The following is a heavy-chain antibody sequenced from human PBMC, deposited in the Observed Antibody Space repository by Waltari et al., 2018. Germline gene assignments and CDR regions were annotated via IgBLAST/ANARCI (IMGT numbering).Heavy chain of an antibody. J-gene: IGHJ5*02. CDR2: IYPGDSDT. CDR3: ATLGPDRNTAMPQSNWFDP. D-gene: IGHD5-18*01. CDR1: GYSFTSYW. Sequence: EVQLVQSGAEVKKPGESLKISCKGSGYSFTSYWIGWVRQMPGKGLEWMGIIYPGDSDTRYSPSFQGQVTISADKSISTAYLQWSSLKASDTAMYYCATLGPDRNTAMPQSNWFDPWGQGTLVTVSS. V-gene: IGHV5-51*03.